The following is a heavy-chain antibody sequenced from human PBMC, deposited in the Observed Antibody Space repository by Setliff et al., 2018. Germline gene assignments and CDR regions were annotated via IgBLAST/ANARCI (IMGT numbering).Heavy chain of an antibody. CDR2: IYYSGNT. V-gene: IGHV4-4*08. J-gene: IGHJ4*02. D-gene: IGHD7-27*01. CDR1: GGSIRNYY. Sequence: PSETLSLTCTVSGGSIRNYYWSWIRQPPGKGLEWIGYIYYSGNTNYNPSLRSRVTISVDTSKNQVSLKLTSVTVADTAVYYCARDYWGSLDYWGQGILVTVSS. CDR3: ARDYWGSLDY.